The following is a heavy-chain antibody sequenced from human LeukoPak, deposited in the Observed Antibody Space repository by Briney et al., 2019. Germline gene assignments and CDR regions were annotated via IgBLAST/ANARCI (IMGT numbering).Heavy chain of an antibody. CDR2: ISNSAGGT. V-gene: IGHV3-23*01. CDR3: AAMTGPTFDY. D-gene: IGHD3-9*01. CDR1: GFTFSNYG. Sequence: PGGSLRLSCAASGFTFSNYGMSWVRQAPGKGLEWVAAISNSAGGTYYADSVKGRFTISRDNSKDTLFLLMNTLRADDTAVYYCAAMTGPTFDYWGQGALVTISS. J-gene: IGHJ4*02.